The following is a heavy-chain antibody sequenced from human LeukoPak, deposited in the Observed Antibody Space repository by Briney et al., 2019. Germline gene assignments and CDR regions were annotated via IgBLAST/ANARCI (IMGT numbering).Heavy chain of an antibody. V-gene: IGHV3-7*01. CDR1: GFTFSTYW. D-gene: IGHD6-13*01. J-gene: IGHJ4*02. CDR3: ARTTWSEGVLQQWYFDY. CDR2: INQGGSAT. Sequence: PGGSLRLSCAASGFTFSTYWMSWVRQAPGKGLGWVANINQGGSATYYMNSVKGRFTIARDNAKNSLYLQMNSLEAEDTAVYHCARTTWSEGVLQQWYFDYWGQGTLVTVSS.